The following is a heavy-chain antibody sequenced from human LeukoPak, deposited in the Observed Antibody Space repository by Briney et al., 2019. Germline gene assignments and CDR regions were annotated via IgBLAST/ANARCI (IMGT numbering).Heavy chain of an antibody. CDR2: IYYSGST. CDR3: ARDPAMTFNWFDP. CDR1: GYSISSSSYY. D-gene: IGHD2-21*02. J-gene: IGHJ5*02. V-gene: IGHV4-39*02. Sequence: SETLSLTCTVSGYSISSSSYYWGWIRQPPGKGLEWIGSIYYSGSTSYNPSLKSRVTISVDTSRNQFSLKLSAVTAADTAVYYCARDPAMTFNWFDPWGQGTLVIVSS.